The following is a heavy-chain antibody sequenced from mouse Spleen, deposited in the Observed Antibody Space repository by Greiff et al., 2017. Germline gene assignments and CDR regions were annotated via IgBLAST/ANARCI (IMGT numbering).Heavy chain of an antibody. CDR3: ARHNYDGSYWYFDV. Sequence: QVQLKQSGPGLVAPSQSLSITCTVSGFSLTNYGVHWVRQPPGKGLEWLVVIWSDGNTTYNSVLKSRLSISKDNSKSQVFLKMNSLQTDDTAMYYCARHNYDGSYWYFDVWGAGTTVTVSS. V-gene: IGHV2-6-1*01. D-gene: IGHD2-1*01. J-gene: IGHJ1*01. CDR1: GFSLTNYG. CDR2: IWSDGNT.